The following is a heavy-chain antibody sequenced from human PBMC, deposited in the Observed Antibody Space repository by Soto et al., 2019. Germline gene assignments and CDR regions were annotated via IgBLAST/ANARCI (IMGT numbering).Heavy chain of an antibody. J-gene: IGHJ6*02. V-gene: IGHV1-2*06. CDR2: KYMNTGDI. D-gene: IGHD2-21*01. CDR3: ARALLRGLDV. CDR1: RYTFSGRF. Sequence: QVQLVQSGAEMKNPGASVKVSCKASRYTFSGRFIHWVRQAPGQGPESMGRKYMNTGDIIYAQKYRGTVTMTDVTSIITAYTELRSLGSDVTAGSFCARALLRGLDVWGQGNTVTVSS.